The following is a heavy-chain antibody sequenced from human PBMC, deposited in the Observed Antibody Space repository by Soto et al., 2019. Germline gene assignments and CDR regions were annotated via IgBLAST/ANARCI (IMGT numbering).Heavy chain of an antibody. V-gene: IGHV3-74*01. CDR3: ASGARDWHGIDY. Sequence: EVQLAESGGGLVQPGGSLRLSCTASEFTFSAHWMHWVRQAPGKGLMWVSRLNEDGSQTDHAESVKGRFAISRDNDKNTLFLQMTSLRAYDTAIYFFASGARDWHGIDYWGQGILVTFSS. CDR1: EFTFSAHW. D-gene: IGHD2-21*02. CDR2: LNEDGSQT. J-gene: IGHJ4*02.